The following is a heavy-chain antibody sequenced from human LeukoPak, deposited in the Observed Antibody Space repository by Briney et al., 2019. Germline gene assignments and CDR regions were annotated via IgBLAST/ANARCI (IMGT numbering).Heavy chain of an antibody. V-gene: IGHV1-69*05. J-gene: IGHJ6*03. Sequence: SVTVSCKASGGTFSSYAISWVRQAPGQGLEWMGGIIPIFGTANYAQKFQGRVTITTDESTSTAYMELSSLRSEDTAVYYCARVGSGWYQEYYYYMDVWGKGTTVTVSS. CDR1: GGTFSSYA. D-gene: IGHD6-19*01. CDR3: ARVGSGWYQEYYYYMDV. CDR2: IIPIFGTA.